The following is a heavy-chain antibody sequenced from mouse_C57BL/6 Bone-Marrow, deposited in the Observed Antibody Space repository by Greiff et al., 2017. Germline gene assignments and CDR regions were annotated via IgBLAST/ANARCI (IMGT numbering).Heavy chain of an antibody. CDR2: INPGSGGT. V-gene: IGHV1-54*01. Sequence: QVQLQQSGAELVRPGTSVKLSCKASGYAFTNYLIEWVKQRPGQGLEWIGVINPGSGGTNYNEKFKGKATLTADKSSSTAYMQLSSLTSEDSAVYFYAGQSYFGCWGQGTTLTVSS. CDR1: GYAFTNYL. CDR3: AGQSYFGC. J-gene: IGHJ2*01.